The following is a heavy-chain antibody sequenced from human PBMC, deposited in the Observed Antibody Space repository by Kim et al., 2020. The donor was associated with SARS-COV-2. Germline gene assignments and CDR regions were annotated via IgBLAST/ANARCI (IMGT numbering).Heavy chain of an antibody. Sequence: YIYYADSVKGRFTISRDNAKNSLYLQMNSLRAEDTAVYYCAREGAVALDYWGQGTLVTVSS. CDR3: AREGAVALDY. J-gene: IGHJ4*02. CDR2: YI. V-gene: IGHV3-21*01. D-gene: IGHD6-19*01.